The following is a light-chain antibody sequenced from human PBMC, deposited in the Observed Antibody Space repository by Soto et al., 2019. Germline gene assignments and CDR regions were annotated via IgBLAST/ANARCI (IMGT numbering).Light chain of an antibody. CDR2: DAS. CDR3: QQFNSYPFT. CDR1: QGISSA. J-gene: IGKJ3*01. Sequence: AIPLTQSPSSLSASVGDRVTITCRASQGISSALAWYQQKPGKAPKLLIYDASSLESGVPSRFSGSGSGTDFTLTISSLQPADFATYYCQQFNSYPFTFGPGTKVDIK. V-gene: IGKV1-13*02.